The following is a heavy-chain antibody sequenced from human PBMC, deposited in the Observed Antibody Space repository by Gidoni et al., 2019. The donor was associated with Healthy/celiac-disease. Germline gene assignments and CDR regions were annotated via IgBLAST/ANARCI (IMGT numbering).Heavy chain of an antibody. CDR2: SNPNSGGT. J-gene: IGHJ6*03. CDR3: AREGTALYYMDV. D-gene: IGHD3-10*01. Sequence: QVQLVQSAAEVTPPGASVPVSCNASCSTFTGYYMHWVRQAPGQGLEWMGWSNPNSGGTNYAQKFQGRVTMTRDTSISTAYMELSRLRSDDTAVYYCAREGTALYYMDVWGKGTTVTVSS. CDR1: CSTFTGYY. V-gene: IGHV1-2*02.